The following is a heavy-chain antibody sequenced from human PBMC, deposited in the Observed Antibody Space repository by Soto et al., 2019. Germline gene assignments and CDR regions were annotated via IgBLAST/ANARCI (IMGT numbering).Heavy chain of an antibody. J-gene: IGHJ4*02. D-gene: IGHD2-8*01. CDR2: IYYSGST. CDR3: AKIMVYAIFDY. Sequence: SETLSLTCTVSGGSISSGGYYWSWIRQHPGKGLEWIGYIYYSGSTYYNPSLKSRVTISVDTSKNQFSLKRSSVTAADTAVYFCAKIMVYAIFDYWGKGTLVPVSS. V-gene: IGHV4-31*03. CDR1: GGSISSGGYY.